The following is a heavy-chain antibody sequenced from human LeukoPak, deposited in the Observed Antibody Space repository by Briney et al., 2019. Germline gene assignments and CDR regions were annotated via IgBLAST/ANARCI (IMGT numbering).Heavy chain of an antibody. CDR3: ARVGVWDILTGYYSDY. Sequence: GASVKVSCKASGYTFSSYGISWVRQAPGQGLEWMGWISAYNGNTNYAQKLQGRVSMTTDTSTSTAYMELRSLRSDDTAVYYCARVGVWDILTGYYSDYWGQGTLVTVSS. CDR2: ISAYNGNT. CDR1: GYTFSSYG. J-gene: IGHJ4*02. D-gene: IGHD3-9*01. V-gene: IGHV1-18*01.